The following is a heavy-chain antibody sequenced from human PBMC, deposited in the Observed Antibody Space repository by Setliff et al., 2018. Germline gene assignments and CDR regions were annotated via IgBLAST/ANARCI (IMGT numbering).Heavy chain of an antibody. D-gene: IGHD3-22*01. J-gene: IGHJ4*02. V-gene: IGHV4-38-2*01. CDR2: IYHSGST. Sequence: PSETLSLTCAVSGYSISSGYYWGWIRQPPGKGLEWIGSIYHSGSTYYNPSLKSRVTISVDTSKNQFSLKLSSVTAADTAVYYCARGETYYYDSSGYEGKYYFDYWGQGTLVTVSS. CDR3: ARGETYYYDSSGYEGKYYFDY. CDR1: GYSISSGYY.